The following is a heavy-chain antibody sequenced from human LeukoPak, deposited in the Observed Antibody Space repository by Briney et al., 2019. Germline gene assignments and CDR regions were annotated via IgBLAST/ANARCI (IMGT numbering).Heavy chain of an antibody. D-gene: IGHD5-18*01. CDR1: GFAFSDSW. CDR2: IKGDGSAK. CDR3: ARDRGWIQHDI. J-gene: IGHJ3*02. V-gene: IGHV3-7*01. Sequence: GGSLRLSCAASGFAFSDSWMTWIRQAPGKGLEWVAFIKGDGSAKKYVDSVKGRFTISRDNAKNSLFLQMNSLRAEDTAVYYCARDRGWIQHDIWGQGTMVTVS.